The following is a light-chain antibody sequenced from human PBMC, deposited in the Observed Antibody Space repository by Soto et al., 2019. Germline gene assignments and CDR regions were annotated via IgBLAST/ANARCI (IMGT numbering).Light chain of an antibody. CDR2: GVS. CDR1: SSDVGAYRY. CDR3: SSYAGSNNFVV. V-gene: IGLV2-8*01. Sequence: QSALPQPPSASGSPGQSVTISCTGTSSDVGAYRYVSWYQQHPGKAPKLMIYGVSTRPSGVPYRFSGSKSGNTASLTVSGLQAEDEADYYCSSYAGSNNFVVFGGGTKLTVL. J-gene: IGLJ2*01.